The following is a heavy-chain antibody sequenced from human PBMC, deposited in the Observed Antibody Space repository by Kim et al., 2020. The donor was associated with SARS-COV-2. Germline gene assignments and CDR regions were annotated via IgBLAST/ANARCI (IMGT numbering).Heavy chain of an antibody. J-gene: IGHJ3*02. Sequence: GGSLRLSCAASGFTVSSNYMSWVRQAPGKGLEWVSVIYSGGSTYYADSVKGRFTISRDNSKNTLYLQMNSLRAEDTAVYYCARDQPVYYGSGSHTPEWGDAFDIWGQGTMVTVSS. CDR2: IYSGGST. CDR3: ARDQPVYYGSGSHTPEWGDAFDI. V-gene: IGHV3-53*01. CDR1: GFTVSSNY. D-gene: IGHD3-10*01.